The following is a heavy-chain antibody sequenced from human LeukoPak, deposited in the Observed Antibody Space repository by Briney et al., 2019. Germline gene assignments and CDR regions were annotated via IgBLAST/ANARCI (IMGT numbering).Heavy chain of an antibody. CDR3: ARTQSGSYYYYYYYYYMDV. CDR2: IYHSGST. V-gene: IGHV4-38-2*02. CDR1: GYSISSGYY. D-gene: IGHD1-26*01. J-gene: IGHJ6*03. Sequence: SETLSLTCTVSGYSISSGYYWGWIRQPPGKGLEWIGSIYHSGSTYYNPSLKSRVTISVDTSKNQFSLKLSSVTAADTAVYYCARTQSGSYYYYYYYYYMDVWGKGTTVTVSS.